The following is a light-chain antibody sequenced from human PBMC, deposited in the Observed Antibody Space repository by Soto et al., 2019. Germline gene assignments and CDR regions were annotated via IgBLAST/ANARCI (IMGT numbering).Light chain of an antibody. CDR3: QQRSNWPRT. CDR2: DAS. J-gene: IGKJ1*01. Sequence: DIVLTQSPATLSLSPGERATLSCRASQSVSSYLAWYQQKPGQAPRLLIYDASNRATGIPARFSGSGSGTDFTLTISSLEPEDFAVYYCQQRSNWPRTVGQGTNVEIK. CDR1: QSVSSY. V-gene: IGKV3-11*01.